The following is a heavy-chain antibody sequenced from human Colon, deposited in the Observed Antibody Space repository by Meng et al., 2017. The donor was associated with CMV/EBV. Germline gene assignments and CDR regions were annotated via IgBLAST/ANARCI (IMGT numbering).Heavy chain of an antibody. CDR1: GGSISSGGYY. V-gene: IGHV4-31*03. Sequence: QVQLQESGPGLVKPSQTLSSICPVSGGSISSGGYYWSWIRQHPGKGLEWIGYIYYSGSTYYNPSLKSRVTISVDTSKNQFSLKLSSVTAADTAVYYCARGPSRWLQFSFDYWGQGTLVTVSS. D-gene: IGHD5-24*01. CDR2: IYYSGST. J-gene: IGHJ4*02. CDR3: ARGPSRWLQFSFDY.